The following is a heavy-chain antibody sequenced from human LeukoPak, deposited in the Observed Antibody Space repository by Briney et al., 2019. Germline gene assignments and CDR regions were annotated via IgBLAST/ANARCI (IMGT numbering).Heavy chain of an antibody. D-gene: IGHD5-24*01. Sequence: PSETMSLTCTVSGGSLNTGSYFWGWIRQPPGKGLEWIGSIFYSGSTFYTPSLKSRVTISVDTSKNQFSLKLSSVTAADTAVYYCARGGDGYNRFDYWGQGTLVTVSS. CDR1: GGSLNTGSYF. CDR3: ARGGDGYNRFDY. CDR2: IFYSGST. J-gene: IGHJ4*02. V-gene: IGHV4-39*07.